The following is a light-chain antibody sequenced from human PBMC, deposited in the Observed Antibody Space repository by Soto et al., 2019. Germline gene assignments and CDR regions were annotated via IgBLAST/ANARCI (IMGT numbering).Light chain of an antibody. CDR2: GAS. CDR3: QQYGNSRGT. CDR1: QSVSTSY. J-gene: IGKJ1*01. V-gene: IGKV3-20*01. Sequence: DIVLTQSPGTLSFSPGDRATVSCRASQSVSTSYLAWYQQKPGQAPRLLIYGASSRATGIPDRFSGSGSGTDFTLTISGLEPEDFAVYYCQQYGNSRGTFGQGTKVDIK.